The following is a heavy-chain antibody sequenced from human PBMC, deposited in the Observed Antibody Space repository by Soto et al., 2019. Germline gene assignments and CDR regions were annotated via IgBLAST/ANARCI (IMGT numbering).Heavy chain of an antibody. CDR3: AAPAAHSSSWPYYYYYMDV. CDR1: GFTFSSYG. CDR2: ISYDGSNK. D-gene: IGHD6-13*01. V-gene: IGHV3-30*03. J-gene: IGHJ6*03. Sequence: GGSLRLSCAASGFTFSSYGMHWVRQAPGKGLEWVAVISYDGSNKYYADSVKGRFTISRDNSKNTLYLQMNSLRAEDTAVYYCAAPAAHSSSWPYYYYYMDVWGKGTTVTVSS.